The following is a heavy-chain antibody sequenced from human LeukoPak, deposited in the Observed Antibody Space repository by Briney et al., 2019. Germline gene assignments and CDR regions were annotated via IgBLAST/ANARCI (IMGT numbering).Heavy chain of an antibody. CDR3: ATGGYYDSSGYYMVPLDY. D-gene: IGHD3-22*01. Sequence: ASVKVSCKVSGYTLTELSMHWVRQAPGKGLEWMGGFDPEDGETIYAQKFQGRVTMTEDTSTDTAYMELSGLRSEDTAVYYCATGGYYDSSGYYMVPLDYWGQGLLVTVSS. CDR2: FDPEDGET. V-gene: IGHV1-24*01. J-gene: IGHJ4*02. CDR1: GYTLTELS.